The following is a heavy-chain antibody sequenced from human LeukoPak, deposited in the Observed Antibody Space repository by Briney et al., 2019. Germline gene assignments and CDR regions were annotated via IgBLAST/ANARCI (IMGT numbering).Heavy chain of an antibody. J-gene: IGHJ4*02. CDR1: GYTFTGYY. V-gene: IGHV1-2*02. D-gene: IGHD3-9*01. CDR2: INPNSGGT. CDR3: ARGWGTYDILTGYPDY. Sequence: ASVKVSCKASGYTFTGYYMHWVRQAPGQGLEWMGWINPNSGGTNYAQKFQGRVTMTRDTSISTAYMELSRLRSDDTAVYYCARGWGTYDILTGYPDYWGQGTLVTVSS.